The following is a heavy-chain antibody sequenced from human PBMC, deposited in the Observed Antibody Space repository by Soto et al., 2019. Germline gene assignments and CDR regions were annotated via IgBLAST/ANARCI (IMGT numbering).Heavy chain of an antibody. CDR3: ARHPRAFLATPTLAFDL. D-gene: IGHD5-12*01. CDR2: ISGYNGDT. CDR1: GYTFSTYG. V-gene: IGHV1-18*04. Sequence: ASVKVSCKASGYTFSTYGMTWVRQAPGQGLEWMGWISGYNGDTKYAQNLQGRVTMTRDTSTSTAYMELRSLRSDDTAVYYCARHPRAFLATPTLAFDLWGQGTMVTV. J-gene: IGHJ3*01.